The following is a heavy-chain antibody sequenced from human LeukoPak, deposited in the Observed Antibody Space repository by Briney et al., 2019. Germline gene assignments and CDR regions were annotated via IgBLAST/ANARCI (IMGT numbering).Heavy chain of an antibody. CDR3: ATVVVGATFVPYFDY. CDR1: GYTLTGLS. D-gene: IGHD1-26*01. CDR2: FDPEDGET. V-gene: IGHV1-24*01. Sequence: ASVKVSCKVSGYTLTGLSMHWVRQAPGKGLEWMGGFDPEDGETIYAQKFQGRVTMTEDTSTDTAYMELSSLRSEDTAVYYCATVVVGATFVPYFDYWGQGTLVTVSS. J-gene: IGHJ4*02.